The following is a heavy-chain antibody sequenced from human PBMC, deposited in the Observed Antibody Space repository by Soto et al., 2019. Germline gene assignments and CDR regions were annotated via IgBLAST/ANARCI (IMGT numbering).Heavy chain of an antibody. V-gene: IGHV3-23*01. CDR3: AKDPNGDYVGAFDS. Sequence: GGSLRLSCAASGFTFSNYAMTWVRLAPGKGLEYVSSITGSGAGTFYADSVKGRFTTSRDNSKNTLYLQLSSLRAEDTAIYFCAKDPNGDYVGAFDSWGQGS. CDR1: GFTFSNYA. J-gene: IGHJ4*02. CDR2: ITGSGAGT. D-gene: IGHD4-17*01.